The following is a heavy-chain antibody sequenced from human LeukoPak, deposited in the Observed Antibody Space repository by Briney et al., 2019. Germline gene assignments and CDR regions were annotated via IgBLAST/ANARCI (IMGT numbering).Heavy chain of an antibody. V-gene: IGHV1-18*01. Sequence: ASVKVSCKASGYTFTSYGISWVRQAPGQGLEWMGWISAYNGNTNYAQKLQGRATMTTDTSTSTAYMELRSLRSDDTAVYYCARACVAAAPRHAFDIWGQGTMVTVSS. D-gene: IGHD6-25*01. CDR1: GYTFTSYG. CDR2: ISAYNGNT. CDR3: ARACVAAAPRHAFDI. J-gene: IGHJ3*02.